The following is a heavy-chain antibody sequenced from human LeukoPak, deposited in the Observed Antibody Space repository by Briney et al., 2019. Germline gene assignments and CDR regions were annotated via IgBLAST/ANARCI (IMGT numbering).Heavy chain of an antibody. CDR2: INPSGGST. CDR1: GYTFTSYY. V-gene: IGHV1-46*01. CDR3: AREGRGVPGAIAAVKGFDY. Sequence: PVASVKVSCKASGYTFTSYYMHWVRQAPGQGLEWMGIINPSGGSTSYAQKFQGRVTMTRDMSTSTVYMELSSLRSEDTAIYYCAREGRGVPGAIAAVKGFDYWGQGTLVTVPS. J-gene: IGHJ4*02. D-gene: IGHD6-13*01.